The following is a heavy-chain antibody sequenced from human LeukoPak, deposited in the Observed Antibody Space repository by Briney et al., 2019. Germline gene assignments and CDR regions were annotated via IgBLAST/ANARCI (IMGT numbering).Heavy chain of an antibody. Sequence: ASVKVSCKASGYTFTSDYKHWVRQAPGQGLEWMGIINPSGGSTSYAQKFQGRVTMTRDMSTSTVYMELSSLRSEDTAVYYCARGYSLVTIFGVVIENYYYYYMDVWGKGTTVTVSS. CDR3: ARGYSLVTIFGVVIENYYYYYMDV. CDR2: INPSGGST. D-gene: IGHD3-3*01. J-gene: IGHJ6*03. CDR1: GYTFTSDY. V-gene: IGHV1-46*01.